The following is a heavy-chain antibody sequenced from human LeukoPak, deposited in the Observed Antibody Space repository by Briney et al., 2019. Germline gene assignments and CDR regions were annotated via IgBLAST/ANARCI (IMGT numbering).Heavy chain of an antibody. J-gene: IGHJ4*02. CDR2: IYTSGST. CDR3: ARRGSNYYDSSGYFLDPHFDY. V-gene: IGHV4-4*07. Sequence: SETLSLTCTVSGGSISSYYWSWIRQPAGKGLEWIGRIYTSGSTNYNPSLKSRVTMSVDTSKNQFSPKLSSVTAADTAVYYCARRGSNYYDSSGYFLDPHFDYWGQGILVTVSS. CDR1: GGSISSYY. D-gene: IGHD3-22*01.